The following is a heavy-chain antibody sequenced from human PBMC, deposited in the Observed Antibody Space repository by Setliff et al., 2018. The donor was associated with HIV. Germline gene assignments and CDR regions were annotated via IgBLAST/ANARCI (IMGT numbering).Heavy chain of an antibody. J-gene: IGHJ5*01. CDR3: ARGLIQYTWDS. Sequence: PSETLSLTCTVSGGSISTYYWNWIRQPPGKGLEWIGYIYSSGSTNYNPSLKSRVSISLDASKNQFSLRLTSVTAADTAMYFCARGLIQYTWDSWGQGVLVTV. CDR2: IYSSGST. D-gene: IGHD2-2*02. V-gene: IGHV4-4*08. CDR1: GGSISTYY.